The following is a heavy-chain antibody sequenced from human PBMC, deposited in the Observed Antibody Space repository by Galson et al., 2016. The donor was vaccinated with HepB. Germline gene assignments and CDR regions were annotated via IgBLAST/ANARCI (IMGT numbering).Heavy chain of an antibody. V-gene: IGHV4-38-2*02. CDR3: AKSFCGGDCSRLYIWFDF. D-gene: IGHD2-21*02. J-gene: IGHJ5*01. Sequence: SETLSLTCTVSDYSISSGYFWGWIRQPPGKGLEWIGSIYRGDIPHYNPSLRRRVTVSLDASKNHFSLNLRSVTAADTAVYYCAKSFCGGDCSRLYIWFDFWGHGTLVTVSS. CDR1: DYSISSGYF. CDR2: IYRGDIP.